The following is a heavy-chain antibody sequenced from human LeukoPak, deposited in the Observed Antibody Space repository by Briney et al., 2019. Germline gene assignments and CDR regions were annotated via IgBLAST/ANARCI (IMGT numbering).Heavy chain of an antibody. CDR2: ILYDGSNN. J-gene: IGHJ4*02. Sequence: GRSLILSCAASGFPFSSYGKHWVRQAPGKGLDWVGGILYDGSNNYYSDSVKGRFTISRDNSKNTLYLQMDSLRAEDTAVYYCATGHKAAAVSVCAFDYWGQASQVAVCS. CDR3: ATGHKAAAVSVCAFDY. V-gene: IGHV3-30*03. CDR1: GFPFSSYG. D-gene: IGHD6-13*01.